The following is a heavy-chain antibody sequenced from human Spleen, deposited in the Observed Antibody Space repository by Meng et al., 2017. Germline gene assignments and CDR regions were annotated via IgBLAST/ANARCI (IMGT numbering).Heavy chain of an antibody. Sequence: GESLKISCAASGFTFTNAWMSWVRQAPGKGLEWIGRMKSNVDGGTVDYAAAVKGQFFISRDNSENTFYLQMNSLKTEDTAVYYCSDHVDYWGHGTLVTVSS. D-gene: IGHD1-14*01. V-gene: IGHV3-15*01. CDR3: SDHVDY. J-gene: IGHJ4*01. CDR1: GFTFTNAW. CDR2: MKSNVDGGTV.